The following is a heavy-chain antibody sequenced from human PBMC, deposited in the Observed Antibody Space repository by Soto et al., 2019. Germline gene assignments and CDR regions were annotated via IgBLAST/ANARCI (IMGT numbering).Heavy chain of an antibody. CDR3: ARGIAAAGGWFDP. Sequence: QVQLQQSGPGLVKPSQTLSLTCAISGDSVSTNSAAWNWIRQSPSRGLEWLGRTYYRSKWYSDYAVFVKSRITINPDTSKNQCSLQLDSVNTEDTAVYYCARGIAAAGGWFDPWGQGTLVTVSS. CDR1: GDSVSTNSAA. D-gene: IGHD6-13*01. J-gene: IGHJ5*02. CDR2: TYYRSKWYS. V-gene: IGHV6-1*01.